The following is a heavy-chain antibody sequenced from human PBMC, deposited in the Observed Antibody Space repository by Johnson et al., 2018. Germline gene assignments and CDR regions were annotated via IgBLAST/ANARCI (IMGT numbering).Heavy chain of an antibody. J-gene: IGHJ6*03. CDR1: GYTFTSYA. CDR3: AAEGLITGTCWDYYMDV. CDR2: INAGNGNT. D-gene: IGHD1-20*01. V-gene: IGHV1-3*01. Sequence: QVQLQESGAEVKKPGASVKVSCKASGYTFTSYAMHWVRQAPGQRLEWMGWINAGNGNTKYSQKFQGRVTITRDTSASTAYMVLSSLRSEDTAVYYCAAEGLITGTCWDYYMDVWGKGTTVTVSS.